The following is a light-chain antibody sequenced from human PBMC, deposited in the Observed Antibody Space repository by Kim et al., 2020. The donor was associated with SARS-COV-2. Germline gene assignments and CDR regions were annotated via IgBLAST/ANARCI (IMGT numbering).Light chain of an antibody. CDR1: QSVSRY. CDR2: DAA. J-gene: IGKJ4*01. CDR3: QQRSAWPVT. V-gene: IGKV3-11*01. Sequence: EIVLTQSPDTLSLSPGERATLSCRASQSVSRYFAWYQQKPGQAPRLLIYDAANRATDIPARFSGSGSGTDFTLTISSLEPEDFAVYYCQQRSAWPVTFGGGTKVDIK.